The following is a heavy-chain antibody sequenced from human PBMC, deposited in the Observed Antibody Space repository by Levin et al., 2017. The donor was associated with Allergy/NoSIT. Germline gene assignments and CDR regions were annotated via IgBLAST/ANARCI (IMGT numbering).Heavy chain of an antibody. CDR2: IYSGGST. CDR3: AGASSWNEPFDY. CDR1: GFTVSNNY. V-gene: IGHV3-53*01. J-gene: IGHJ4*02. D-gene: IGHD6-13*01. Sequence: GGSLRLSCAASGFTVSNNYMSWVRQAPGKGLEWVSVIYSGGSTYNADSVKGRFTISRDNSKNTLYLQMNSLRAEDTAVYYCAGASSWNEPFDYWGQGTLVTVSS.